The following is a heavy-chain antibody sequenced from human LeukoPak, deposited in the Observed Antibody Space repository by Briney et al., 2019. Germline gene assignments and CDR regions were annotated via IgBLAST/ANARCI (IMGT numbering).Heavy chain of an antibody. CDR3: ARYDYGDYVRYYFGMDV. V-gene: IGHV1-69*13. CDR2: IIAIFGTT. CDR1: VGTFSSYA. J-gene: IGHJ6*02. Sequence: AVKVSCKASVGTFSSYAISWVRQAPGQGLERMGGIIAIFGTTNYAQKFQGRVTITPDESTSTAYMELSSLRSEDTAVYYCARYDYGDYVRYYFGMDVWGQGTTVTASS. D-gene: IGHD4-17*01.